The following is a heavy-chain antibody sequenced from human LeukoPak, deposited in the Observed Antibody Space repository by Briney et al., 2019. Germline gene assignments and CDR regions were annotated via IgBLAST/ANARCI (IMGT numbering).Heavy chain of an antibody. Sequence: GGSLRLSCAASGFAFSSYSMNWVRQAPGKGLEWVSSISSSNSYLYYADSVKGRFTLSRDNAKNSLYLQMNSLRAEDTAVYYCARAVDYYDSSGYYRPYFYYWDQGTLVTVSS. J-gene: IGHJ4*02. V-gene: IGHV3-21*01. D-gene: IGHD3-22*01. CDR1: GFAFSSYS. CDR2: ISSSNSYL. CDR3: ARAVDYYDSSGYYRPYFYY.